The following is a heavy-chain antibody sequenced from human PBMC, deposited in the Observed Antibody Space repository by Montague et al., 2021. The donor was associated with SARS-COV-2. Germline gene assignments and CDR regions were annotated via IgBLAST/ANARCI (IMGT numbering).Heavy chain of an antibody. J-gene: IGHJ4*02. Sequence: SLRLSCAASGFTFSDYYLNWIRHSLGKGLEWISFISSSGGHTNYADSVEGRFTVSRDNAKNSVYPEMNTLRAEDTAVYYCAKAGGCTSAGCYSFDYWGQGTLVTVSS. D-gene: IGHD2-2*02. CDR2: ISSSGGHT. CDR1: GFTFSDYY. V-gene: IGHV3-11*05. CDR3: AKAGGCTSAGCYSFDY.